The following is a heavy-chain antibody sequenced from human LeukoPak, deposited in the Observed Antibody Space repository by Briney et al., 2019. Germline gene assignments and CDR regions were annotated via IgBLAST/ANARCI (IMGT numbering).Heavy chain of an antibody. Sequence: SETLSLTCTVSGGSISSYYWSWIRQPPGKGLEWIGYIYHSGSTNSNPSLKSRVTISVDTSKNQFSLNLSSVTAADTAVYYCARVSWDYGGNRRFDSWGQGTLVTVSS. J-gene: IGHJ4*02. D-gene: IGHD4-23*01. CDR2: IYHSGST. CDR3: ARVSWDYGGNRRFDS. V-gene: IGHV4-59*08. CDR1: GGSISSYY.